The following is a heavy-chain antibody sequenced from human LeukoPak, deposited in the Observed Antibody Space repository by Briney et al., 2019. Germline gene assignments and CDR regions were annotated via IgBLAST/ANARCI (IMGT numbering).Heavy chain of an antibody. CDR2: IYYSGST. V-gene: IGHV4-30-4*01. D-gene: IGHD3-22*01. J-gene: IGHJ4*02. Sequence: SETLSLTCTVSGGSISSGDYYWSWIRQPPGKGLEWIGYIYYSGSTYYNPSLKSRVTISVDTSKNQFSLKLSSVTAADTAVYYCARGTLRYYYDSSGRITPVYFDYWGQGTLVTVSS. CDR3: ARGTLRYYYDSSGRITPVYFDY. CDR1: GGSISSGDYY.